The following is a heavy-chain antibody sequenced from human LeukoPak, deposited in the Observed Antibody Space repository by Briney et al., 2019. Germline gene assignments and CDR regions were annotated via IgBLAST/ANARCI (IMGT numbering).Heavy chain of an antibody. J-gene: IGHJ4*02. CDR3: ASGGWLQLEGYFDY. Sequence: ASVKVSCKASGGTCSSYAISWVRQAPGQGLEWMGRIIPILGIANYAQKFQGRVTITADKSTSTAYMELSSLRSEDTAVYYCASGGWLQLEGYFDYWGQGTLVTVSS. CDR1: GGTCSSYA. D-gene: IGHD5-24*01. V-gene: IGHV1-69*04. CDR2: IIPILGIA.